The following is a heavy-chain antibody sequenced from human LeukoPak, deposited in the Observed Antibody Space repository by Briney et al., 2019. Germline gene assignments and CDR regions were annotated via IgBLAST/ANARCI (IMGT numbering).Heavy chain of an antibody. D-gene: IGHD1-26*01. Sequence: GGSLRLSCAASGFTFSSYAMSWVRQAPGKGLECISGFSGSGGSTYYADSVKGRFTISRDNSKNTLYLQMNSLRAEDTAVYYCAKEGYSGSYYNDYWGQGTLVTVSS. CDR3: AKEGYSGSYYNDY. V-gene: IGHV3-23*01. CDR1: GFTFSSYA. CDR2: FSGSGGST. J-gene: IGHJ4*02.